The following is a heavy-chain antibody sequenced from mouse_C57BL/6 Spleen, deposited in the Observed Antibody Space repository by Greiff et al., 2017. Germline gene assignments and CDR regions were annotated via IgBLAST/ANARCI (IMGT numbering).Heavy chain of an antibody. CDR1: GYTFTSYW. CDR2: IDPSDSYT. J-gene: IGHJ3*01. D-gene: IGHD1-2*01. Sequence: QVQLQQPGAELVKPGASVKLSCKASGYTFTSYWMQWVKQRPGQGLAWIGEIDPSDSYTNYNQKFKGKATLTVDTSSSTAYMQLSSLTSEDSAVYYCARDISSSGFAYWGQGTLVTVSA. V-gene: IGHV1-50*01. CDR3: ARDISSSGFAY.